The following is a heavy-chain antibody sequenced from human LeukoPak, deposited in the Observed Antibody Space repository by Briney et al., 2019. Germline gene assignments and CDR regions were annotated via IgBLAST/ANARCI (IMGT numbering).Heavy chain of an antibody. J-gene: IGHJ5*02. Sequence: AGGSLRLSCAASGFTFSSYAMNWVRQTPGTGLEWVAVISSDAKNKYYADSVKGRFTISRDNAKNTLYLQMNSLRHEDTAVYYCPRGHIPAAPYNWFDPWGQGTLVTVSS. CDR2: ISSDAKNK. CDR3: PRGHIPAAPYNWFDP. D-gene: IGHD2-2*01. CDR1: GFTFSSYA. V-gene: IGHV3-30*04.